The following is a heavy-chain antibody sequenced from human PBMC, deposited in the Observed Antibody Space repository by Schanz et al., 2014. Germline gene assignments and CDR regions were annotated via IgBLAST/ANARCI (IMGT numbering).Heavy chain of an antibody. CDR2: IIPILGIA. Sequence: QVQLVQSGAEVKKPGSSMKVSCKASGGTFSTYPINWLRQAPGQGLEWMGRIIPILGIATYAQKFQGRLTITADKSTSTAYMELSSLRSEDTAMYYCARSGSSNWYFFDYWGQGTLXTVSS. CDR3: ARSGSSNWYFFDY. V-gene: IGHV1-69*02. J-gene: IGHJ4*02. D-gene: IGHD6-13*01. CDR1: GGTFSTYP.